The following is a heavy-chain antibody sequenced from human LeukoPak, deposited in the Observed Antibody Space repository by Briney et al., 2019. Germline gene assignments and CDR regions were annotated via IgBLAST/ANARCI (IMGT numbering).Heavy chain of an antibody. CDR2: IDGSGSTK. J-gene: IGHJ4*02. D-gene: IGHD3-3*01. CDR3: ARDPPPRNYDSNY. CDR1: GFTFSDYY. V-gene: IGHV3-11*01. Sequence: GGSLRLSCAASGFTFSDYYMGWIGQAPGKGLEWVSIIDGSGSTKAYADSVKGRFTISRDNAMNSLFLQMNSLRAEDTAVYYCARDPPPRNYDSNYWGQGTLVTVSS.